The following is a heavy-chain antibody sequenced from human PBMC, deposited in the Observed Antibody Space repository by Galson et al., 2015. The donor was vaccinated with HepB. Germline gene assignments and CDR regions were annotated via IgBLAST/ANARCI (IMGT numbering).Heavy chain of an antibody. Sequence: SLRLSCAASGFTFSSYGMHWVRQAPGKGLEWVAVIWYDGSNKYYADSVKGRFTISRDNSKNTLYLQMNSLRAEDTAVYYCARAGYSSSWYWFDPWGQGTLVTVSS. CDR1: GFTFSSYG. D-gene: IGHD6-13*01. CDR3: ARAGYSSSWYWFDP. V-gene: IGHV3-33*01. CDR2: IWYDGSNK. J-gene: IGHJ5*02.